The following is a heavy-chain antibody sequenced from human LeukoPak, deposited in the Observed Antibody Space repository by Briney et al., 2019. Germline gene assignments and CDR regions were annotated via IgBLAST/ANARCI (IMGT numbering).Heavy chain of an antibody. CDR2: INTDGSST. CDR1: GFTFSNYW. Sequence: GGSLRLSCAASGFTFSNYWMHWVRQAPGKGLVWVSRINTDGSSTTYADSVKGRFTISRDNAKNTLYLQMNSLSAEDAAVYYCARGYSSSYRIDYWGQGTLVTVSS. CDR3: ARGYSSSYRIDY. J-gene: IGHJ4*02. V-gene: IGHV3-74*01. D-gene: IGHD6-6*01.